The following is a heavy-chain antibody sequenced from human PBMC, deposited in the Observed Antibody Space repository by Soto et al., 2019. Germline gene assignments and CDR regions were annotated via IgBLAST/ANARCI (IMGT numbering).Heavy chain of an antibody. V-gene: IGHV3-21*06. Sequence: EVQLVESGGGLVKPGGSLRLSCAASGFTFNTYDMNWVRQAPGKGLEWVSSITTSSAYIYYADSLKGRITISRDIAKNSPFRQMNSLRSEDTAVYYCVRSGTARLLRHSWFDTWGQGTLVTVSS. D-gene: IGHD2-21*01. CDR2: ITTSSAYI. CDR1: GFTFNTYD. CDR3: VRSGTARLLRHSWFDT. J-gene: IGHJ5*02.